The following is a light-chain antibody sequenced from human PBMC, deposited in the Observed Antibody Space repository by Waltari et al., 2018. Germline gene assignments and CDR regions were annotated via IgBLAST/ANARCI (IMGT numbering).Light chain of an antibody. CDR2: EDG. Sequence: SYVLTQPPSVSVAPGQTARITCGGNNIGSKSVHWSQQKPGQAPVLVVYEDGYRPSGIPERFSGSNSGTTATLTISRVEAGDEADYYCQVWDSSSDHGVFGTGTKVTVL. CDR1: NIGSKS. J-gene: IGLJ1*01. CDR3: QVWDSSSDHGV. V-gene: IGLV3-21*02.